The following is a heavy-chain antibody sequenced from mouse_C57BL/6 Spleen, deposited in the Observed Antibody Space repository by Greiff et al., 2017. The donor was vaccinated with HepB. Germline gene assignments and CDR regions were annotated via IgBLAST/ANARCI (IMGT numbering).Heavy chain of an antibody. CDR3: ARDYYYGSSDY. V-gene: IGHV14-2*01. CDR1: GFNIKDYY. D-gene: IGHD1-1*01. J-gene: IGHJ2*01. Sequence: EVQLQQSGAELVKPGASVKLSCTASGFNIKDYYMHWVKQRTEQGLEWIGRIDPEDGENKYAPKFQGKATITADTSSNTAYLQLSSLTSEDTAVYYCARDYYYGSSDYWGQGTTLTVSS. CDR2: IDPEDGEN.